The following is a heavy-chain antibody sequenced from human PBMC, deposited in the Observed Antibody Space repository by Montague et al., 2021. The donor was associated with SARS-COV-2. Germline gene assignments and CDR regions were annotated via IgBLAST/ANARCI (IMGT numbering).Heavy chain of an antibody. CDR1: GFTFSGCG. J-gene: IGHJ6*02. Sequence: SLRLSCAASGFTFSGCGVYWVRRAPGKGLEWVSAISGSGYSTYYVDSVKGRFTISRDNSKSTLHLLMNSLRAEDTAVYYCVRSFYCSSSSCSGSYYYGMDLWGQGTTVTVSS. V-gene: IGHV3-23*01. CDR3: VRSFYCSSSSCSGSYYYGMDL. D-gene: IGHD2-2*01. CDR2: ISGSGYST.